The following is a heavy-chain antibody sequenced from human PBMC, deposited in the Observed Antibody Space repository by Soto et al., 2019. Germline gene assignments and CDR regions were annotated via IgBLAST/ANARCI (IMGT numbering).Heavy chain of an antibody. D-gene: IGHD5-18*01. Sequence: QVQLVQSGAEVKKPGSSVKVSCKASGGTFSSYAISWVRQAPGQGLEWMGGIIPIFGTANYAQKLQGRVTITADDSTSTAYLELSSLRSEDTAVYYCARDGRWIQLWSSQDDYYGMDVWGQGTTVTVSS. CDR1: GGTFSSYA. V-gene: IGHV1-69*12. J-gene: IGHJ6*02. CDR3: ARDGRWIQLWSSQDDYYGMDV. CDR2: IIPIFGTA.